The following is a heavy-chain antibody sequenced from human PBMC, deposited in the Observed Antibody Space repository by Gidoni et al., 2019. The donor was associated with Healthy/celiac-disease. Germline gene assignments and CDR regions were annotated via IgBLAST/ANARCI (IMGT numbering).Heavy chain of an antibody. J-gene: IGHJ4*02. CDR3: ARVLYDSSGYYLGY. Sequence: QVQLVESGGGVVQPGRSLRLSCAASGFTFSSYGMHWVRQAPGKGLEWVAVIWYDGSNKYYADSVKGRFTISRDNSKNTLYLQMNSLRAEDTAVYYCARVLYDSSGYYLGYWGQGTLVTVSS. D-gene: IGHD3-22*01. V-gene: IGHV3-33*01. CDR2: IWYDGSNK. CDR1: GFTFSSYG.